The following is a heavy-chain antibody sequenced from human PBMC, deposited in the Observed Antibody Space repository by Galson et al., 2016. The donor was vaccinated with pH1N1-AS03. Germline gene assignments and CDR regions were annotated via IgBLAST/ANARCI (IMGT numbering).Heavy chain of an antibody. CDR3: ARVSGEDGRGGYKGASAMDA. D-gene: IGHD5-24*01. Sequence: SVKVSCKASGGTLSSYPINWVRQAPGQGLEWMGRINPMVGLADYAQKLQDRVTITADKSTSTVYMELGSLRSEDTAVYYCARVSGEDGRGGYKGASAMDAWGQGTTVTASS. V-gene: IGHV1-69*04. CDR1: GGTLSSYP. CDR2: INPMVGLA. J-gene: IGHJ6*02.